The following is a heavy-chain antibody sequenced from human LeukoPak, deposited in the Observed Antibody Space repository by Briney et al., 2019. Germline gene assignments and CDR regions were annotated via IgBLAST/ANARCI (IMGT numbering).Heavy chain of an antibody. D-gene: IGHD3-3*01. Sequence: GGSLRLSCAASGFTFSSYAMSWVRQAPGKGLEWVSAISGSGGSTYYADSVKGRFTISRDNSKNTLYLQMNSLRAEDTAVYYCAKDIAYYDFWSGTPVEYFQHWGQGTLVTVSS. J-gene: IGHJ1*01. CDR3: AKDIAYYDFWSGTPVEYFQH. CDR1: GFTFSSYA. V-gene: IGHV3-23*01. CDR2: ISGSGGST.